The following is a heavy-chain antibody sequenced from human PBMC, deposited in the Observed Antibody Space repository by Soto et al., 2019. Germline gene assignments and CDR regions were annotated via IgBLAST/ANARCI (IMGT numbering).Heavy chain of an antibody. V-gene: IGHV1-69*13. CDR2: IIPIFGTA. CDR3: ARGDYGGPTDGMDV. CDR1: GGTFSSYA. Sequence: SVKVSCKASGGTFSSYAISWVRQAPGQGLEWMGGIIPIFGTANYAQKFQGRVTITADESTSTAYMELSSLRSEDTAVYYCARGDYGGPTDGMDVWGQGTTVTVSS. J-gene: IGHJ6*02. D-gene: IGHD4-17*01.